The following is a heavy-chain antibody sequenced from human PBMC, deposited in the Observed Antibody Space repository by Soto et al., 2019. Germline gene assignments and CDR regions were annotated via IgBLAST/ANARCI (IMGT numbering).Heavy chain of an antibody. CDR1: GGSFSGYY. Sequence: QVQLQQWGAGLLKPSETLSLTCAVYGGSFSGYYWTWIRKPPGTGLEWIGEINHSGSTNYNPSLKSRVTLSVATSKNPFSLKLTYVTAAYKAVYYCARHKNSGLFDYWGEGTLVTVSS. CDR2: INHSGST. J-gene: IGHJ4*02. V-gene: IGHV4-34*01. CDR3: ARHKNSGLFDY.